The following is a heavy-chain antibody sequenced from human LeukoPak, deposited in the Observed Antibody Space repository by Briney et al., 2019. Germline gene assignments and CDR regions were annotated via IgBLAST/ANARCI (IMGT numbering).Heavy chain of an antibody. V-gene: IGHV4-38-2*01. J-gene: IGHJ4*02. CDR1: GYSISSGYY. CDR3: ARLGNYYDSSGFDY. D-gene: IGHD3-22*01. CDR2: TYHSGST. Sequence: PSETLSLTCAVSGYSISSGYYWGWIRQPPGKGLEWIGSTYHSGSTYYNPSLKSRVSISVDTSKNQFSLKLSSVTAADTAVYCCARLGNYYDSSGFDYWGQGTLVTVSS.